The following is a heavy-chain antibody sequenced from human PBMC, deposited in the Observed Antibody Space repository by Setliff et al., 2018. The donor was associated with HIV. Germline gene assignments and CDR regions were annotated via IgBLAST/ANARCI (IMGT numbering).Heavy chain of an antibody. V-gene: IGHV4-39*01. D-gene: IGHD2-2*01. J-gene: IGHJ4*02. CDR2: VYYSGVT. CDR1: GGSVSDTSYY. CDR3: ARLGDSCYEFRGYLDY. Sequence: SETLSLTCTVSGGSVSDTSYYWGWIRQPPGKGLEWLANVYYSGVTYYNPSLNSRVTISVDTSRNQFSLMLTSVTASDTALYFCARLGDSCYEFRGYLDYWGQGELVTVSS.